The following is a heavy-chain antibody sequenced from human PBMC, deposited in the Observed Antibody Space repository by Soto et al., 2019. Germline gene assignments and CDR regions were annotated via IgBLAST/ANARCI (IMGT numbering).Heavy chain of an antibody. CDR1: GFTFRNYA. V-gene: IGHV3-23*01. CDR3: AKGMYYYDSSGYRLLDY. Sequence: GGSLRLSCAASGFTFRNYAMNWVRQAPGKGLEWVSGISVSGGSTYYADSVKGRFTVSRDNSKNTVFLQMNSLRAEDTAVYFCAKGMYYYDSSGYRLLDYWGQGTLVTVSS. D-gene: IGHD3-22*01. CDR2: ISVSGGST. J-gene: IGHJ4*02.